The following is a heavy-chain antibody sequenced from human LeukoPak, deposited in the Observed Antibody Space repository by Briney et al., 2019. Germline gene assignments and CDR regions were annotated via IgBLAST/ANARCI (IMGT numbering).Heavy chain of an antibody. Sequence: ASVKVSCKASGYTFTGYYMHWVRQAPGQGLEWMGWINPNSGGTNYAQKFQGRVTMTRDTSISTAYMELSRLRSDDTAVYYCGYSNAPDYYYYMDVWGKGTTVTVSS. J-gene: IGHJ6*03. CDR1: GYTFTGYY. CDR2: INPNSGGT. CDR3: GYSNAPDYYYYMDV. V-gene: IGHV1-2*02. D-gene: IGHD4-11*01.